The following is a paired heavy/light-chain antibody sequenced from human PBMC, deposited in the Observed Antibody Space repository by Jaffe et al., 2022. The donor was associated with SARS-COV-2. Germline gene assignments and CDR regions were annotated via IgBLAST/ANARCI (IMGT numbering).Heavy chain of an antibody. V-gene: IGHV3-23*04. CDR1: AFTFNSNA. CDR2: LGGRDGST. Sequence: EVLLVESGGGLVQAGGSLRLSCTSSAFTFNSNAMGWVRQAPGKGLDWVSVLGGRDGSTEYADSVKGRFTISRDNSKNTLFLQMNSLRAEDTAVYYCAKRRHDNGGDFDSWGRGTLVTVSS. D-gene: IGHD3-22*01. CDR3: AKRRHDNGGDFDS. J-gene: IGHJ4*02.
Light chain of an antibody. CDR3: QQYNNWPLT. CDR2: YAS. J-gene: IGKJ4*01. Sequence: ERVMTQSPATLSVSPGESAALSCRASQSVKNNLAWYQQKPGQAPRLLIYYASTRATGIPARFSGSGSGTEFTLTISSLQSEDFGVYYCQQYNNWPLTFGGGTKVDIK. CDR1: QSVKNN. V-gene: IGKV3-15*01.